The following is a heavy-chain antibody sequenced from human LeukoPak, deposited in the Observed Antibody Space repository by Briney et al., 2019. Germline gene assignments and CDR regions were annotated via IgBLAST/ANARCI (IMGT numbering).Heavy chain of an antibody. CDR3: ARNQEIDYYDSSGFYWGVEY. D-gene: IGHD3-22*01. CDR2: ISGGGGTI. J-gene: IGHJ4*02. V-gene: IGHV3-48*01. Sequence: GGSLRLSCAASGFTFSAYSMNWVRQAPGKGLEWVAYISGGGGTIYYADSVKGRFTISRDNAKNPLYLQMDSLRAEDTAVYYCARNQEIDYYDSSGFYWGVEYWGQGTLVTVSS. CDR1: GFTFSAYS.